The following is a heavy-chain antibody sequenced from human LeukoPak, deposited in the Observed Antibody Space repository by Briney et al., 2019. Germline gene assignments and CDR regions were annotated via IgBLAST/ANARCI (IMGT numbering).Heavy chain of an antibody. CDR2: ISGSGGST. CDR3: AKGPDTAMDPAYFDY. D-gene: IGHD5-18*01. V-gene: IGHV3-23*01. CDR1: GFTFSSYA. Sequence: PGRSLRLSCAASGFTFSSYAMSWVRQAPGKGLEWVSAISGSGGSTYYADSAKGRFTISRDNSKNTLNLQMNSLRAEDTAVYYCAKGPDTAMDPAYFDYWGQGTLVTVSS. J-gene: IGHJ4*02.